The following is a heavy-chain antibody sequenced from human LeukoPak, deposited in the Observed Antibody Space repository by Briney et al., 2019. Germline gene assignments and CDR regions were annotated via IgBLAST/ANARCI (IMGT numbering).Heavy chain of an antibody. D-gene: IGHD1-14*01. Sequence: SQTLSLTCTVSGDSISNGGYYWSWIRLHPGKGLEWVGYNYDSGTTYYSPALQSRVSISVDTSDNKFSLKLMSLTATDTVVYYCARGGDRRGFDYWGQGTLVTVSS. CDR3: ARGGDRRGFDY. CDR2: NYDSGTT. CDR1: GDSISNGGYY. J-gene: IGHJ4*02. V-gene: IGHV4-31*03.